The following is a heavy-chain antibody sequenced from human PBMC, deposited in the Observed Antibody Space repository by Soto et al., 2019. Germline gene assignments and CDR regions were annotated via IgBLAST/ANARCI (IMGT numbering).Heavy chain of an antibody. Sequence: EVHLLESGGGLVQPGGSLRLSCAASGFAFSDYAMTWVRQAPGKGVEWVSDISDGDGATHYADSVKGRFTISRDDSKNTLYFQMDNLSAEDAAVYYCAKGRTFFDFWGQGTLVTVSS. CDR3: AKGRTFFDF. J-gene: IGHJ4*02. CDR2: ISDGDGAT. D-gene: IGHD3-16*01. V-gene: IGHV3-23*01. CDR1: GFAFSDYA.